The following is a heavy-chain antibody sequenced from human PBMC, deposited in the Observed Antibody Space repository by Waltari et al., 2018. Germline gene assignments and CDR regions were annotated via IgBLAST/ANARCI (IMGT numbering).Heavy chain of an antibody. CDR3: ARVSLEWLSLYYFDY. Sequence: QVQLVQSGAEVKKPGASVKVSCKASGYTFTSYAMTWVRQAPGQRLEWMGWINAGNGNTKYSQKFQGRVTITRDTSASTAYMELSSLRSEDTAVYYCARVSLEWLSLYYFDYWGQGTLVTVSS. D-gene: IGHD3-3*01. J-gene: IGHJ4*02. CDR1: GYTFTSYA. CDR2: INAGNGNT. V-gene: IGHV1-3*01.